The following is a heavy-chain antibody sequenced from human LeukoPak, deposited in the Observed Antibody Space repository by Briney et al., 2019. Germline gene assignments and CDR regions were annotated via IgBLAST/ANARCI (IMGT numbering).Heavy chain of an antibody. Sequence: GGSLRLSCAASGFTFSSYWMHWVRQAPGKGLVWVSRINSDGSSTSYADSVKGRFTISIDNAKNTLYLQMNSLRAEDTAVYYCASDLLYSNYGLLRDYWGQGTLVTVSS. V-gene: IGHV3-74*01. CDR2: INSDGSST. CDR1: GFTFSSYW. D-gene: IGHD4-11*01. J-gene: IGHJ4*02. CDR3: ASDLLYSNYGLLRDY.